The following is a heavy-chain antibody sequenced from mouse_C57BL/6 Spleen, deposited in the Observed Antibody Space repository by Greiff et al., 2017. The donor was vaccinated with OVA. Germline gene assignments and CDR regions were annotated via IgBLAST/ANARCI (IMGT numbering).Heavy chain of an antibody. J-gene: IGHJ1*03. Sequence: QVQLKQPGAELVKPGASVKLSCKASGYTFTSYWMHWVKQRPGRGLEWIGRIDPNSGGTKYNEKFKSKATLTVDKPSSTAYMQLSSLTSEDSAVYYCARTPYGSSFYWYFDVWGTGTTVTVSS. V-gene: IGHV1-72*01. CDR1: GYTFTSYW. CDR2: IDPNSGGT. D-gene: IGHD1-1*01. CDR3: ARTPYGSSFYWYFDV.